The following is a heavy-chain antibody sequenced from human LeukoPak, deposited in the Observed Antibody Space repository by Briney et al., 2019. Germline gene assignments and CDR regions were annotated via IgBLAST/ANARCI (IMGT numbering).Heavy chain of an antibody. CDR3: ARHGNYDILTGSTTRGWFDP. Sequence: SETLSLTCTVSGGSISSYYWSWIRQPPGKGLEWIGYIYYSGSTNYNPSLKSRVTISVDPSKNQFSLKLSSVTAADTAVYYCARHGNYDILTGSTTRGWFDPWGQGTLVTVSS. V-gene: IGHV4-59*08. CDR1: GGSISSYY. D-gene: IGHD3-9*01. CDR2: IYYSGST. J-gene: IGHJ5*02.